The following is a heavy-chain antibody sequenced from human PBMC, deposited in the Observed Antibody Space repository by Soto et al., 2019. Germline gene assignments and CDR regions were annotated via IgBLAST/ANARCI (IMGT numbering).Heavy chain of an antibody. D-gene: IGHD2-2*01. Sequence: EVQLVESGGGLVQPGGSLRLSCAASGFTFSSYSMNWVRQAPGKGLEWVSYISSSSSTIYYEDSVKGRFTISRDNDKNSLYRQRNMLQAEDTSVYYCARDSQAYCSRTSGPGVWFDPGGQGTLVSVSS. V-gene: IGHV3-48*01. CDR3: ARDSQAYCSRTSGPGVWFDP. J-gene: IGHJ5*02. CDR2: ISSSSSTI. CDR1: GFTFSSYS.